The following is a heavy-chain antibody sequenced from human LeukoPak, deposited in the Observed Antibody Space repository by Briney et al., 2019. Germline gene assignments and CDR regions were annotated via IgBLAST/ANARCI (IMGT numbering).Heavy chain of an antibody. V-gene: IGHV3-66*01. J-gene: IGHJ4*02. CDR3: ARVQAVFQNFDY. CDR2: MYNGGNT. Sequence: GGSLRLSCAASGFTVSSSYISWVRQAPGKGLEWVSVMYNGGNTYYADSVKGRFTISRDKSKNTLYLQMTSLRAEDTAVYHCARVQAVFQNFDYWGQGTLVTVSS. CDR1: GFTVSSSY.